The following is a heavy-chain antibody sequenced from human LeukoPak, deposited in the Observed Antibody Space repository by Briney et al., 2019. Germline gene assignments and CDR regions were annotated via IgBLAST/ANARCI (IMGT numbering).Heavy chain of an antibody. Sequence: ASVKVSCKASGYTFTSYAMHWVRQAPGQRLEWMGWINAGNGNTKYSQKLQGRVTMTTDTSTSTAYMELRSLRSDDTAVYYCARDWGIAVAAPGYWGQGTLVTVSS. CDR1: GYTFTSYA. D-gene: IGHD6-19*01. CDR3: ARDWGIAVAAPGY. V-gene: IGHV1-3*01. CDR2: INAGNGNT. J-gene: IGHJ4*02.